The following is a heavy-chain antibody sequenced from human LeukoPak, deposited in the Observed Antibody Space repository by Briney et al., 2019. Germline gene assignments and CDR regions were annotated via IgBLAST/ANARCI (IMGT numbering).Heavy chain of an antibody. CDR2: ISAYNGKT. V-gene: IGHV1-18*01. J-gene: IGHJ4*02. CDR3: ARLIRYPPTDFYY. CDR1: GYTFTIYG. D-gene: IGHD3-16*01. Sequence: ASVTVSFKASGYTFTIYGISWVRQAPGQGGEWVGWISAYNGKTNYEQKLQGRVTIKTDTTTSTAYMQLRSLRSDDTAVYYCARLIRYPPTDFYYRGQGTLVTVSP.